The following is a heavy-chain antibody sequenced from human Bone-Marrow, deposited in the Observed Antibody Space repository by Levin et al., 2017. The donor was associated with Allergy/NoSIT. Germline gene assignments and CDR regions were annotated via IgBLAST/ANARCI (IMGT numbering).Heavy chain of an antibody. J-gene: IGHJ6*02. CDR1: GFSFSRYA. Sequence: GSLRLSCAASGFSFSRYAMTWVRQAPGKGLEWVSAISGSSSHTYYAESVTGRFTMYRDNSKNTVYLQLNSLRAEDTAVYYCAKGPGLWSGSSDYYGMDVWGQGTTVTVSS. D-gene: IGHD3-3*01. V-gene: IGHV3-23*01. CDR3: AKGPGLWSGSSDYYGMDV. CDR2: ISGSSSHT.